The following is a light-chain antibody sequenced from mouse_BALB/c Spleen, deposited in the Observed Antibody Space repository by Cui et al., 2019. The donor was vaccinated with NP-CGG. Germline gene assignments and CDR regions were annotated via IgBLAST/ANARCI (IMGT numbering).Light chain of an antibody. V-gene: IGLV1*01. Sequence: QAVVTQESVLTTSPGETVTLTCRSSTGAVTTSNYANWVQEKPDHLFTGLIGGTNNRPPGVPARFSGSLLGDKAALTITGAQTEDEAIYFCALWYSNHWVFGGGTKLTVL. CDR2: GTN. CDR3: ALWYSNHWV. J-gene: IGLJ1*01. CDR1: TGAVTTSNY.